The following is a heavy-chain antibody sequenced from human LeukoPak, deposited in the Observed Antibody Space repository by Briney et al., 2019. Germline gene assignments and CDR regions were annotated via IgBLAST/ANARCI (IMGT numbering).Heavy chain of an antibody. V-gene: IGHV4-31*03. J-gene: IGHJ4*02. D-gene: IGHD3-10*01. CDR3: ARGGNRFGGFYFDY. Sequence: SQTLSLTCTVSADSLSSGGHYWAWIRQFPGKGLESIGFIHHSGRSRHNPSLRDRVAISVDTSRKQFALKLSSVTAADTAMYYCARGGNRFGGFYFDYWGQGIQVIVSS. CDR1: ADSLSSGGHY. CDR2: IHHSGRS.